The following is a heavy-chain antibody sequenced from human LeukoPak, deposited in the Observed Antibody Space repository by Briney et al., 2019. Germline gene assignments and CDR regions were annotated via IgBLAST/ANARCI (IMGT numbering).Heavy chain of an antibody. J-gene: IGHJ4*02. V-gene: IGHV3-74*01. CDR1: GFTSSSYW. D-gene: IGHD6-19*01. Sequence: PGGSLRLSCAASGFTSSSYWMHWVRQAPGKGLVWVSRINSDGSSTSYADSVKGRFTISRDNAKNSLYLQMNSLRGEDTAVYYCARDRGSGWFYDIDYWGQGTLVTVSS. CDR2: INSDGSST. CDR3: ARDRGSGWFYDIDY.